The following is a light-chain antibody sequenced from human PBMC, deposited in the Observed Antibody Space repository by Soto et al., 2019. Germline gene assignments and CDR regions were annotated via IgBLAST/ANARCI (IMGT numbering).Light chain of an antibody. Sequence: QSALTQPASVSGSPGQSITISCAGTSSDIGAYSYVSWYQQHPGRAPKLMLYEVSHRPSGVSNRFSGSKSANTASLTISGLQPEDEADYYCASYTGTSTDVLFGGGTKLTVL. CDR2: EVS. CDR3: ASYTGTSTDVL. V-gene: IGLV2-14*01. J-gene: IGLJ2*01. CDR1: SSDIGAYSY.